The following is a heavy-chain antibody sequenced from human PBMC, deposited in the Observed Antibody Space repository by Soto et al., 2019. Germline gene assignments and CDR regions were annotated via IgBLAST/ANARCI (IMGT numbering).Heavy chain of an antibody. Sequence: SQTLSLTCAISGDSVSSNSAARSWIRQSPSRGLEWLGRTYYRSKWYNDYAVSVKSRITINPDTSKNQFSLQLNSMTPEDTAVYYCARGAAHNFDYWGQGTLVTVSS. CDR2: TYYRSKWYN. CDR3: ARGAAHNFDY. V-gene: IGHV6-1*01. CDR1: GDSVSSNSAA. J-gene: IGHJ4*02.